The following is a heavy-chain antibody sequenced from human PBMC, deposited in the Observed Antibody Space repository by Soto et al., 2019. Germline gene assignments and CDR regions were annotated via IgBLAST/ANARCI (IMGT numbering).Heavy chain of an antibody. Sequence: QVQLVESGGGLVKPGGSLRLSCAASGFTFSDYYMSWIRQAPGKGLEWVSYISSSGSTIYYADSVKGRFTISRDNAKKSLSRQMNSLRAEDAAVYYCAGGGLYDFWCGYYYYYYGMDVWGQGTTVTVSS. V-gene: IGHV3-11*01. CDR3: AGGGLYDFWCGYYYYYYGMDV. CDR2: ISSSGSTI. D-gene: IGHD3-3*01. J-gene: IGHJ6*02. CDR1: GFTFSDYY.